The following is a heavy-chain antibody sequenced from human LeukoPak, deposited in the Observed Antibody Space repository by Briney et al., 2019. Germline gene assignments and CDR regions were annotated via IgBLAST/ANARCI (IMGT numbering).Heavy chain of an antibody. V-gene: IGHV1-18*04. Sequence: ASVKVSCKASGYTFTSYGISWVRQAPGQGLEWMGWISAYNGNTDYAQKLQGRVTMTTDTSTSTAYMELRSLRSDDTAVYYCARGGPVIVGASGAFDIWGQGTMVTVSS. CDR3: ARGGPVIVGASGAFDI. CDR2: ISAYNGNT. CDR1: GYTFTSYG. D-gene: IGHD1-26*01. J-gene: IGHJ3*02.